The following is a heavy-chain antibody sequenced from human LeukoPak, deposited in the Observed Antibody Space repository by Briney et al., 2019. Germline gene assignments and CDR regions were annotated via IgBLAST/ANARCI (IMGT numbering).Heavy chain of an antibody. CDR2: INHSGST. CDR3: ARVYEVTTLAVYYYYGMDV. CDR1: GGSISSYY. Sequence: PSETLSLTCTVSGGSISSYYWSWIRQPPGKGLEWIGEINHSGSTNYNPSLKSRVTISVDTSKNQFSLKLSSVTAADTAVYYCARVYEVTTLAVYYYYGMDVWGQGTTVTVSS. D-gene: IGHD4-17*01. V-gene: IGHV4-34*01. J-gene: IGHJ6*02.